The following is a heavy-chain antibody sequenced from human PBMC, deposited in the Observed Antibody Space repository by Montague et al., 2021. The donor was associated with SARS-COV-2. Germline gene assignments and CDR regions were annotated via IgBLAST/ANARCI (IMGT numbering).Heavy chain of an antibody. CDR1: GFTFSSYA. CDR3: AKEFPGIAKGGRLTYFDF. CDR2: ISGSGGST. Sequence: SLRLSCAASGFTFSSYAMSWVRQAPGKGLEWVSAISGSGGSTYYADSVKGRFTISRDNSKNTLYLQMNSLRAEDTAVYYCAKEFPGIAKGGRLTYFDFWGRGALVTVSS. V-gene: IGHV3-23*01. D-gene: IGHD6-13*01. J-gene: IGHJ4*02.